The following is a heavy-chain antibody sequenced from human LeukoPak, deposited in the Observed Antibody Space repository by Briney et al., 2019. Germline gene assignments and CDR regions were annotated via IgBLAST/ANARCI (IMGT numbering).Heavy chain of an antibody. CDR2: IGADSGDTHGDT. CDR3: ARGSSPYNWYFDL. Sequence: ASVKVSCKASGYRLRNHGISWVRQAPGQGLEWMGWIGADSGDTHGDTHYAEKLQGRVTMTTDTSTDTAYMDLRSLTSDDTAVYYCARGSSPYNWYFDLWDRGTLVTVSS. V-gene: IGHV1-18*01. D-gene: IGHD4-11*01. J-gene: IGHJ2*01. CDR1: GYRLRNHG.